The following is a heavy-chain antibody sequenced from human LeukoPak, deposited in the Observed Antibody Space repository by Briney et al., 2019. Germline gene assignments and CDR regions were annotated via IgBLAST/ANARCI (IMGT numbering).Heavy chain of an antibody. CDR1: GFTFSSYA. V-gene: IGHV3-23*01. Sequence: AGGSLRLSCAASGFTFSSYAISWVRQAPGKGLEWVSAISGSGGSTYYADSVKGRFTISRDNSKNTLYLQMNSLRAEDTAVYYCAKDYDILTGLLDYWGQGTLVTVSS. J-gene: IGHJ4*02. D-gene: IGHD3-9*01. CDR2: ISGSGGST. CDR3: AKDYDILTGLLDY.